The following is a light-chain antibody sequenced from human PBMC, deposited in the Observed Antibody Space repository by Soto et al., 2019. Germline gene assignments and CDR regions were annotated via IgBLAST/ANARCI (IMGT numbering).Light chain of an antibody. Sequence: EIVLTQSPGTLSLSPGERATLSCRASQSVSSSYLAWYQQKPGQAPRLLLYGASSRATGIPARFSGSGSGTDLPLTISRLEPEDFAVYYCQQYGRSPWTFGQGTKVEIK. J-gene: IGKJ1*01. CDR2: GAS. V-gene: IGKV3-20*01. CDR3: QQYGRSPWT. CDR1: QSVSSSY.